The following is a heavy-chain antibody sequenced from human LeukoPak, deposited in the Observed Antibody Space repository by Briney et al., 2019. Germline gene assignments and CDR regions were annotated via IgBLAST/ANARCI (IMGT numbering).Heavy chain of an antibody. V-gene: IGHV4-59*01. CDR2: IYYSWST. D-gene: IGHD5-18*01. CDR3: ARTTEGGYTYDYFYYYYMDV. CDR1: GGSISSYY. J-gene: IGHJ6*03. Sequence: PSETLSLTCTVSGGSISSYYWSWIRQPPGKGLEWIGYIYYSWSTNYNPSLKSRVTISVDTSKNQFSLKLSSVTAADTAVYYCARTTEGGYTYDYFYYYYMDVWGKGTTVTISS.